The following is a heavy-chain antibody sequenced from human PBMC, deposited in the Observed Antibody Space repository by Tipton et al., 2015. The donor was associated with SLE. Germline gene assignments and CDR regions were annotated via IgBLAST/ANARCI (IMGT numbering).Heavy chain of an antibody. CDR1: GGSISSHY. CDR3: ARRTAVAGKAFDY. V-gene: IGHV4-59*08. CDR2: IYYSGST. J-gene: IGHJ4*02. Sequence: TLSLTCTVSGGSISSHYWSWIRQPPGKGLEWIGYIYYSGSTYYNPSLKSRVTISVDTSKNQFSLKLSSVTAADTAVYYCARRTAVAGKAFDYWGQGTLVTVSS. D-gene: IGHD6-19*01.